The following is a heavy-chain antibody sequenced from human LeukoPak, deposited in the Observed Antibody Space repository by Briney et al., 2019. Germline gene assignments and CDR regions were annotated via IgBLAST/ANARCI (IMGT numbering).Heavy chain of an antibody. V-gene: IGHV1-18*01. Sequence: ASVTVSLMSSVYTFPTTYINWVRQAPGQGPAWMGRISAYNGKKSFPQHFQGRVTMTTNSSTTTAYMGLASLRSDDTASYYCARGGTYYPCIDYWGQGTLVTVSS. J-gene: IGHJ4*01. CDR1: VYTFPTTY. CDR3: ARGGTYYPCIDY. CDR2: ISAYNGKK. D-gene: IGHD1-26*01.